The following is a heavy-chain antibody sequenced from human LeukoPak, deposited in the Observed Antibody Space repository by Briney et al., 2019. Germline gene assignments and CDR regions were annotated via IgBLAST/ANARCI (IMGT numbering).Heavy chain of an antibody. Sequence: SVKVSCKASGGTFSSYAISWVRQAPGQGLEWMGGIIPIFGTANYAQKFQGRVTITADESTSTAYMELSSLRSEDTAVYYCARDNYDILTNYYYYYGMDVWGQGTTVTVSS. CDR3: ARDNYDILTNYYYYYGMDV. CDR2: IIPIFGTA. D-gene: IGHD3-9*01. CDR1: GGTFSSYA. J-gene: IGHJ6*02. V-gene: IGHV1-69*01.